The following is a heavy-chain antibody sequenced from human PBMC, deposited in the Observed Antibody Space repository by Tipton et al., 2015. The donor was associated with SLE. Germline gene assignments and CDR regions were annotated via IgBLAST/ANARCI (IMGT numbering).Heavy chain of an antibody. D-gene: IGHD6-6*01. CDR2: INHSGST. J-gene: IGHJ5*02. CDR1: GGSFSGYY. Sequence: TLSLTCAVYGGSFSGYYWSWIRQPPGKGLEWIGEINHSGSTNYNPSLKSRVTISVVTSKNQFSLKLSSVTAADTAVYYCARQEQLAPRGWFDPWGQGTLVTVSS. CDR3: ARQEQLAPRGWFDP. V-gene: IGHV4-34*01.